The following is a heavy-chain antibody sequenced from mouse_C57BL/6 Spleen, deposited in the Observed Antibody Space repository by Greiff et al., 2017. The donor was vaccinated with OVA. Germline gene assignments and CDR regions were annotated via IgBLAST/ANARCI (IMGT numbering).Heavy chain of an antibody. Sequence: QVQLQQSGAELVRPGASVTLSCKASGYTFTDYEMHWVKQTPVHGLEWIGAIDPETGGTAYNQKFKGKAILTADKSSSTAYMELRSLTSEDSAVYYCTRWGETGTGRVFDYWGQGTTLTVSS. CDR2: IDPETGGT. CDR1: GYTFTDYE. J-gene: IGHJ2*01. D-gene: IGHD4-1*01. V-gene: IGHV1-15*01. CDR3: TRWGETGTGRVFDY.